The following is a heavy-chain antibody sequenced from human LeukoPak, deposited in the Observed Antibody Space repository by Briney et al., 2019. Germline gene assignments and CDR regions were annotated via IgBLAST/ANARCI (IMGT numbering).Heavy chain of an antibody. D-gene: IGHD2-8*01. CDR2: INPDTGGT. V-gene: IGHV1-2*02. Sequence: ASVKLSCTASGYTFTDYYMHWVRQAPGQGLEWMGWINPDTGGTNYAQKFQGRVTLTRDTSISTAYMELRRLRSDDTAVYFCARASSVRLSAFDIWGQGTMVTVSS. CDR3: ARASSVRLSAFDI. J-gene: IGHJ3*02. CDR1: GYTFTDYY.